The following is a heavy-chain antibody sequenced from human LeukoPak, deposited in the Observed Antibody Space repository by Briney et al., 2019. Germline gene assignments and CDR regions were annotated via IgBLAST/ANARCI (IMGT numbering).Heavy chain of an antibody. CDR2: IYHSGST. V-gene: IGHV4-38-2*02. CDR1: GYSISSGYY. D-gene: IGHD1-26*01. Sequence: SETLSLTCTVSGYSISSGYYWGWIRQPPGKGLEWIGSIYHSGSTYYNPSLKSRVAMSVDTSKNQFSLNLSSVTAVDTAVYYCARSGPKWGDWYFDLWGRGTLVTVSS. CDR3: ARSGPKWGDWYFDL. J-gene: IGHJ2*01.